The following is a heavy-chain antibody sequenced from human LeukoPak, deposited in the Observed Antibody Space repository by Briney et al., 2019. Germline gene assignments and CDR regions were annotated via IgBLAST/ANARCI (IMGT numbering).Heavy chain of an antibody. CDR2: ISSSSSYI. CDR1: GFTFSSYS. V-gene: IGHV3-21*01. J-gene: IGHJ6*03. CDR3: AREPRPSLGYCSGGSCYPSYYMDV. Sequence: GGSLRLSCAASGFTFSSYSMNWVRQAPGKGLEWVSSISSSSSYIYYADSVKGRFTISRDNAKNSLYLQMNGLRAEDTAVYYCAREPRPSLGYCSGGSCYPSYYMDVWGKGTTVTVSS. D-gene: IGHD2-15*01.